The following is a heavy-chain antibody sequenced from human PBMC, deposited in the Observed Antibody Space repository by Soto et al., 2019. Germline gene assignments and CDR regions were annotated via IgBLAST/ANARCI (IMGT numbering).Heavy chain of an antibody. J-gene: IGHJ4*02. CDR1: GGSISSYY. Sequence: PSETLSLTCTVSGGSISSYYWSRIRQPPGKGLEWIGYIYYSGSTNYNPSLKSRVTISVDTSKNQFSLKLSSVTAADTAVYYCARAEGDYPTYYFDYWGQGTLVTVSS. CDR3: ARAEGDYPTYYFDY. CDR2: IYYSGST. V-gene: IGHV4-59*01. D-gene: IGHD4-17*01.